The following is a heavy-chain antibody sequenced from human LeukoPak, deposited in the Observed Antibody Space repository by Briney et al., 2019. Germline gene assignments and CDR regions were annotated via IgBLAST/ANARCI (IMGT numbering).Heavy chain of an antibody. CDR3: ARAKSIVGATGGGFDT. Sequence: TSATLSLTCTVSGDSISSYYWSWIRQPPGKGLDWIGYIYYSGSTNYNPSLKSRVSIPVTTSKDQFTLKRSSVTAPDAAVYYCARAKSIVGATGGGFDTWGQGALVTVSS. V-gene: IGHV4-59*01. CDR2: IYYSGST. CDR1: GDSISSYY. D-gene: IGHD1-26*01. J-gene: IGHJ5*02.